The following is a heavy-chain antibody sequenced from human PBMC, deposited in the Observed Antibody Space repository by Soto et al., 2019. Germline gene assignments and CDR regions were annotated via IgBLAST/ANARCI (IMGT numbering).Heavy chain of an antibody. CDR2: INPKSGGT. J-gene: IGHJ6*02. V-gene: IGHV1-2*06. CDR3: ARGHSTDCSNGVCSFFYNPEMDV. D-gene: IGHD2-8*01. Sequence: QVQLVQSGAEVKKPGASVRVSCKASGYSFTDYHIHWVRQAPGQGLEWLGRINPKSGGTSTAQKVQGRVTMTRDRSISTVYMELTRLRSDDTAVYFCARGHSTDCSNGVCSFFYNPEMDVWGQGTTVNVSS. CDR1: GYSFTDYH.